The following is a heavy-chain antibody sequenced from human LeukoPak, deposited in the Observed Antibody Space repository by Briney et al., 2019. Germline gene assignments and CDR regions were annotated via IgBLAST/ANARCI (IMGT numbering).Heavy chain of an antibody. V-gene: IGHV1-2*06. J-gene: IGHJ6*03. D-gene: IGHD3-22*01. CDR2: INPNSGGT. Sequence: ASVKVSCKASGYTFTGYYMHWVRQAPGQGLEWMGRINPNSGGTNYAQKFQGRVTMTRDTSISTAYMELSRLRSDDTAVYYCASTSYDSSGYYEGAWYMDVWGKGTTVTVSS. CDR3: ASTSYDSSGYYEGAWYMDV. CDR1: GYTFTGYY.